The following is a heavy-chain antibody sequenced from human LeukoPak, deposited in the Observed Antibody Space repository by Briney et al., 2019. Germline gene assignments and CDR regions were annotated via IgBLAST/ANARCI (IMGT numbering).Heavy chain of an antibody. D-gene: IGHD6-19*01. Sequence: SETLSLTCAVSGGAISSYYSGSIRQPAGEGLGWIGGIYTSGSTHYNPPLKSRVTMSLYTSKNQFSLQLSSVTAADTAVYYCARSKIAVADYYFDYWGQGTLVTVPS. CDR1: GGAISSYY. J-gene: IGHJ4*02. CDR3: ARSKIAVADYYFDY. CDR2: IYTSGST. V-gene: IGHV4-4*07.